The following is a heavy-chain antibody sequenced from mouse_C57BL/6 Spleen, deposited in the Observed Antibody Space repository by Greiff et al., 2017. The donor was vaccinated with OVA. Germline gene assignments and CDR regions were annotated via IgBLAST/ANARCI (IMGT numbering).Heavy chain of an antibody. CDR2: IYPGSGST. CDR3: ARTPSGYPWFAY. Sequence: QVQLQQPGAELVKPGASVKMSCKASGYTFTSYWITWVKQRPGQGLEWIGDIYPGSGSTTYNEKFKSKATLTVDTSSSTAYMQLSSLTSEDAAVYYCARTPSGYPWFAYWGQGTLVTVSA. J-gene: IGHJ3*01. CDR1: GYTFTSYW. D-gene: IGHD3-2*02. V-gene: IGHV1-55*01.